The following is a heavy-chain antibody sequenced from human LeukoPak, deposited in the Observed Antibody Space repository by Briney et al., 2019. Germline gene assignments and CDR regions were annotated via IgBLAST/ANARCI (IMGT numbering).Heavy chain of an antibody. CDR3: ARDIVVVPAATNWFDP. V-gene: IGHV4-38-2*02. J-gene: IGHJ5*02. CDR2: INHSGST. Sequence: SETLSLTCTVSGYSISSGYYWGWVRQPPGKGLEWIGEINHSGSTNYNPSLKSRVTISVDTSKNQFSLKLSSVTAADTAVYYCARDIVVVPAATNWFDPWGQGTLVTVSS. CDR1: GYSISSGYY. D-gene: IGHD2-2*01.